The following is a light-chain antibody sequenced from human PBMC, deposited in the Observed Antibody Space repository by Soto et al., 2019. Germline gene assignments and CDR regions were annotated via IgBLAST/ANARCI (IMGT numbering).Light chain of an antibody. V-gene: IGLV4-69*01. CDR1: SGHSNYA. Sequence: QLVLTQSPSASASLGASVKLTCTLSSGHSNYAIAWHQQQSEKGPRYPMKLNSDGSHSKGDGIPDRFSGSSSGAERYLTISSLQSEDEADYYCQTWGSGILVFGGGTKVTVL. CDR3: QTWGSGILV. J-gene: IGLJ2*01. CDR2: LNSDGSH.